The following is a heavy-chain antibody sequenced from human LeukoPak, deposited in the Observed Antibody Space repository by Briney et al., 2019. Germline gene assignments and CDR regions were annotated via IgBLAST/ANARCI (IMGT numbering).Heavy chain of an antibody. CDR2: ISGNGGST. J-gene: IGHJ5*02. Sequence: PGGSLRLSCAASGFTFSSYAMHWVRQAPGKGLECVSAISGNGGSTYYADAVKGRFTISRDNSKNTLYLQMNSLRAGDTAVYYCAKDPVVGARGWLDPWGQGTLVTVSS. V-gene: IGHV3-23*01. D-gene: IGHD1-26*01. CDR3: AKDPVVGARGWLDP. CDR1: GFTFSSYA.